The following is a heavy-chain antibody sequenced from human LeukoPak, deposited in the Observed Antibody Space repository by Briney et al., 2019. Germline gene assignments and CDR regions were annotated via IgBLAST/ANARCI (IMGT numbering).Heavy chain of an antibody. CDR2: IYYSGST. D-gene: IGHD3-22*01. V-gene: IGHV4-30-4*01. Sequence: SQTLSLTCTVSGGSISSGDYYWSWIRLPPGKGLEWIGYIYYSGSTYYNPSLKSRVTISVDTSKNQFSLKLSSVTAADTAVYYCARDSADYYDSSGYYYRYFDLWGRGTLVTVSS. CDR1: GGSISSGDYY. CDR3: ARDSADYYDSSGYYYRYFDL. J-gene: IGHJ2*01.